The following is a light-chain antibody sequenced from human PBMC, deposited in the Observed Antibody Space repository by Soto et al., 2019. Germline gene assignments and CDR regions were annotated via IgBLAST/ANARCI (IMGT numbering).Light chain of an antibody. CDR3: QSYDSSLSAVV. V-gene: IGLV1-40*01. CDR2: SNI. J-gene: IGLJ2*01. CDR1: NSNFGADYD. Sequence: QSVLTQPPSVSGAPGQRVTISCTGSNSNFGADYDVHWYQQFPGTAPKLLIYSNIYRPSGVPDRFSGSKSGTSASLTIAGLRAEDEADYYCQSYDSSLSAVVFGGGTKLTVL.